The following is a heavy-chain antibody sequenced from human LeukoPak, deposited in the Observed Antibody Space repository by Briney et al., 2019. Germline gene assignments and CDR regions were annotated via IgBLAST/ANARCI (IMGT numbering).Heavy chain of an antibody. CDR1: GFTFSSYA. D-gene: IGHD4-11*01. V-gene: IGHV3-23*01. J-gene: IGHJ4*02. CDR2: IRSGGGYT. Sequence: GGSLRLSCAASGFTFSSYALSGVRQAPGKGLEWVSTIRSGGGYTYYADSVKGRFTISRDNAKNSLYLQMNSLRAEDTAVYYCAKGSNDFDYWGQGTLVTVSS. CDR3: AKGSNDFDY.